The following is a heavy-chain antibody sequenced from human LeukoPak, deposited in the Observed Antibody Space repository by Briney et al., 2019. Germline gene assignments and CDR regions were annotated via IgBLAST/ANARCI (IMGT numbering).Heavy chain of an antibody. J-gene: IGHJ4*02. CDR1: GYTLTELS. CDR2: FDPEDGET. Sequence: ASVKVSCKVSGYTLTELSMHWVRQAPGKGLEWMGGFDPEDGETIYAQKFQGRVTMTEDTSTDTAYMELSSLRSEDTAVYYCATFDDGSYFFDYWGQGTLVTVSS. CDR3: ATFDDGSYFFDY. V-gene: IGHV1-24*01. D-gene: IGHD1-26*01.